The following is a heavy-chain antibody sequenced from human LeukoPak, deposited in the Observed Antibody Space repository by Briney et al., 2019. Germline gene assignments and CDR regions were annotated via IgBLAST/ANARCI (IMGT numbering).Heavy chain of an antibody. CDR2: VSESGDGT. Sequence: PGGSLRLSCAASGFTFSSYALSWVRQAPGKGLEWVSSVSESGDGTNYADSVKGRFIISRDNSKNTFYLQMNSLRVDDTATYYCAKGKVNHLGAFDQWGQGTLATVSS. V-gene: IGHV3-23*01. D-gene: IGHD1-26*01. CDR1: GFTFSSYA. J-gene: IGHJ4*02. CDR3: AKGKVNHLGAFDQ.